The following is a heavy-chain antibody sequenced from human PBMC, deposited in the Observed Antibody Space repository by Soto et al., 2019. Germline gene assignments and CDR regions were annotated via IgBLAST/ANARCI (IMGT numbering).Heavy chain of an antibody. Sequence: QLQLQESGPGLVKPSETLSLTCSVSGASVTGTTYYWGWIRQSPGKGLEWIGNIYHNGRTDYNPSHKKRVAISIDASKTYFSWGLISGTAADRAMFYGVRQVTETRSFNGFDPWAKGPRFPVPS. CDR1: GASVTGTTYY. D-gene: IGHD2-21*02. CDR2: IYHNGRT. J-gene: IGHJ5*02. V-gene: IGHV4-39*01. CDR3: VRQVTETRSFNGFDP.